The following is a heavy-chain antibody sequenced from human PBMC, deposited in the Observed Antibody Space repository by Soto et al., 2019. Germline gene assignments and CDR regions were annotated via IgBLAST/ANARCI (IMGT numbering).Heavy chain of an antibody. CDR3: ARAIRSKSGYEPDTYFDL. V-gene: IGHV4-59*01. D-gene: IGHD5-12*01. CDR2: IANTGTT. J-gene: IGHJ2*01. Sequence: QVQLQESGPGLLTPSETLSLTCTVSGGSISSCYWSWLRQSPGEGLEWFAPIANTGTTPYSPPLKSRVFTSVETAKTQMALKGSSVNTADTAVYYCARAIRSKSGYEPDTYFDLWGGGTLVTVSS. CDR1: GGSISSCY.